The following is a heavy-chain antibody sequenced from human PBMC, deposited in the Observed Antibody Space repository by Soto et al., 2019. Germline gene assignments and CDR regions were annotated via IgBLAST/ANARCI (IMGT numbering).Heavy chain of an antibody. CDR2: IYYTGSA. J-gene: IGHJ6*02. CDR3: ARDQEVNYSDYGGSDYYYGMDV. Sequence: SETLSLTCTVSGDSISSGGYYWTWIRQHPGKGLEWIGYIYYTGSAHYNPSLKSRVTISVDTSENQFSLTLSSVTAADTAVYYCARDQEVNYSDYGGSDYYYGMDVWGQGTPVTVS. CDR1: GDSISSGGYY. V-gene: IGHV4-31*03. D-gene: IGHD4-17*01.